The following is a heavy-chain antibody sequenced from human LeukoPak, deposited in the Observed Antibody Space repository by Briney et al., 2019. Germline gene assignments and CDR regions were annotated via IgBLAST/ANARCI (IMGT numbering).Heavy chain of an antibody. CDR3: AKAGDYGDYFDY. CDR1: GFAFSSYA. V-gene: IGHV3-23*01. CDR2: ISGSGGST. D-gene: IGHD4-17*01. J-gene: IGHJ4*02. Sequence: HPGRSLRLSCAASGFAFSSYAMSWVRQAPGKGLEWVSAISGSGGSTYYADSVKGRFTISRDNSKNTLYLQMNSLRAEDTAVYYCAKAGDYGDYFDYWGQGTLVTVSS.